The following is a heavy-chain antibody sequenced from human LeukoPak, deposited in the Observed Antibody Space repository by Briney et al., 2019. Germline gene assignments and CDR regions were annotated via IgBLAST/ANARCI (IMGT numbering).Heavy chain of an antibody. J-gene: IGHJ4*02. Sequence: SETLSLTCAVYGGSFSGYYWSWIRQPPGKGLEWIGEINHSGSTNYNPSLKSRVTISVDTSKDQFSLKLSSVTAADTAVYYCASVCSGGSCYSRIDYWGQGTLVTVSS. CDR3: ASVCSGGSCYSRIDY. CDR2: INHSGST. D-gene: IGHD2-15*01. V-gene: IGHV4-34*01. CDR1: GGSFSGYY.